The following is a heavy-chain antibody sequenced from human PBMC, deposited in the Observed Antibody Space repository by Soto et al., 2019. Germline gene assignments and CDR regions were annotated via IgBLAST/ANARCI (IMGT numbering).Heavy chain of an antibody. CDR2: ISGSGGST. V-gene: IGHV3-23*01. CDR1: GVTFSNYA. Sequence: EVQLLESGGGLVQPGGSLRLSCADSGVTFSNYAMSWVRQAPGKGLEWVSAISGSGGSTHYADSVKGRFTISRDNSKNTVFLQMNSLIAEDTAVYCWRQSSSSRPDYSYRMDVWGQGTTVTVSS. D-gene: IGHD6-6*01. J-gene: IGHJ6*02. CDR3: RQSSSSRPDYSYRMDV.